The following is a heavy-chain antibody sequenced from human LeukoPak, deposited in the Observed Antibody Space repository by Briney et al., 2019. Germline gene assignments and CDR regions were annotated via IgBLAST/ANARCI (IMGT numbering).Heavy chain of an antibody. CDR2: ISWDGGST. Sequence: GGSLRLSCAASGFTFDDYAMHWVRQAPGKGLEWVSLISWDGGSTYYADSVKGRFTISRDNSKNSLYLQMNSLRAEDTALYYCAKGDGYKNYFDYWGQGTLVTVSS. D-gene: IGHD5-24*01. CDR3: AKGDGYKNYFDY. V-gene: IGHV3-43D*03. J-gene: IGHJ4*02. CDR1: GFTFDDYA.